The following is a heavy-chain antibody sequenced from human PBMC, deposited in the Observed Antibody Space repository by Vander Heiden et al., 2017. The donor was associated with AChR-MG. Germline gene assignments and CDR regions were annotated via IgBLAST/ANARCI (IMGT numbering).Heavy chain of an antibody. CDR1: GSTFRSYP. CDR3: AKSAWGTTTESGGFDY. J-gene: IGHJ4*02. Sequence: VQLLESGGGLVQPAGSLRLSCAAPGSTFRSYPMSWVRQTPGEGLEWVSAISSGGVSTYNANSVKGRFTISRDNSKNTLYLQMNSLRADDTAFYYCAKSAWGTTTESGGFDYWGQGTLVTVSS. CDR2: ISSGGVST. V-gene: IGHV3-23*01. D-gene: IGHD1-26*01.